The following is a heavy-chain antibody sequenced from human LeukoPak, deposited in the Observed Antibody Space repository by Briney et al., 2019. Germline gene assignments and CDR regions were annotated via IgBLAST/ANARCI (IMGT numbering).Heavy chain of an antibody. D-gene: IGHD2-15*01. V-gene: IGHV1-3*01. CDR3: ARGQRYCSGGSCYHSTFDY. J-gene: IGHJ4*02. CDR2: INAGNGNT. Sequence: ASVKVSCTASGYTFTSYAMHWVRQAPGQRLEWMGWINAGNGNTKYSQKFQGRVTITRDTSASTAYMELSSLRSEDTAVYYCARGQRYCSGGSCYHSTFDYWGQGTLVTVSS. CDR1: GYTFTSYA.